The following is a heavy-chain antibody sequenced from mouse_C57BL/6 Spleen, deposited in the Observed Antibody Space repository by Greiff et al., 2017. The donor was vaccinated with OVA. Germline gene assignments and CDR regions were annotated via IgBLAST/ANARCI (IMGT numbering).Heavy chain of an antibody. CDR2: INPSNGGT. V-gene: IGHV1-53*01. J-gene: IGHJ4*01. Sequence: QVQLQQSGTELVKPGASVKLSCKASGYTFTSYWMHWVKQRPGQGLEWIGNINPSNGGTNYNEKFTSKDTLTVDKSSSTAYMQLSSLTSEDSAVYYCARGRLGGLYYAMDYWGQGTSVTVSS. CDR3: ARGRLGGLYYAMDY. D-gene: IGHD2-4*01. CDR1: GYTFTSYW.